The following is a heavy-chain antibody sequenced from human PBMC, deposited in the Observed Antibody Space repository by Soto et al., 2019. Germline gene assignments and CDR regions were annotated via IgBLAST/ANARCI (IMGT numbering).Heavy chain of an antibody. J-gene: IGHJ5*01. CDR3: ARGLYREYGHDS. CDR1: GFTFGNFT. Sequence: EGQLVESGGGLVQPGGSLRLSCAASGFTFGNFTMPSVRQAPGKGLVWVSRINSDGSTSYADFVKGRLTISRDNAKNTVYLQMNSLRAEDTAVYYCARGLYREYGHDSWGQGALVTVSS. V-gene: IGHV3-74*01. D-gene: IGHD3-10*01. CDR2: INSDGST.